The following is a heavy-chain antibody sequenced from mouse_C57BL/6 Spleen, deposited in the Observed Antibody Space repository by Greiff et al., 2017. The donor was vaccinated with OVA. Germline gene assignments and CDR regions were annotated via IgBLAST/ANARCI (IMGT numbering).Heavy chain of an antibody. V-gene: IGHV1-26*01. J-gene: IGHJ3*01. CDR3: ARRNYYYGNSFAY. D-gene: IGHD1-1*01. CDR1: GYTFTDYY. Sequence: EVQLQQSGPELVKPGASVKISCKASGYTFTDYYMNWVKQSHGKSLEWIGDINPNNGGTSYNQKFKGKATLTVDKSSSTAYMELRSLTSEDSAVYYCARRNYYYGNSFAYWGQGTLVTVSA. CDR2: INPNNGGT.